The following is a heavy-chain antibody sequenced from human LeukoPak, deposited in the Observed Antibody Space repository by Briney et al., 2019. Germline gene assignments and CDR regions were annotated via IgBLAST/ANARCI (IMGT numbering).Heavy chain of an antibody. V-gene: IGHV3-23*01. D-gene: IGHD2-21*02. CDR3: ASGLAVTATTFWYFDL. CDR2: ISGSGGET. CDR1: GFTFSTYG. J-gene: IGHJ2*01. Sequence: PGGSLRLSCAASGFTFSTYGMSWVSQDPGGGREWVSTISGSGGETNYADSVKGRFTISRDNTKHTLYLQMNSLRAEDTAVYYCASGLAVTATTFWYFDLWGRGTLVTVSS.